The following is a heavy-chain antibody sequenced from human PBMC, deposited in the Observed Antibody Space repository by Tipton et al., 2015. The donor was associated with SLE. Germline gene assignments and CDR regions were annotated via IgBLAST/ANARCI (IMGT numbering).Heavy chain of an antibody. CDR2: ISGSGGST. J-gene: IGHJ4*02. V-gene: IGHV3-23*01. CDR3: AKDEDYYGSGSYHGY. CDR1: GFTFSSYA. Sequence: SLRLSCAASGFTFSSYAMSWVRQAPGKGLEWVSAISGSGGSTYYADSVKGRFTISRDNSKNTLYLQMNSLRAEDTAVYYCAKDEDYYGSGSYHGYWGQGTLVTASS. D-gene: IGHD3-10*01.